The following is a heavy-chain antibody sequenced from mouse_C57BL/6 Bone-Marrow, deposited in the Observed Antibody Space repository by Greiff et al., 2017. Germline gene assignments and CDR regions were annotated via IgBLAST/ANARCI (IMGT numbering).Heavy chain of an antibody. CDR3: ARVPPYYGGAMDY. J-gene: IGHJ4*01. CDR2: ISSGGSYT. D-gene: IGHD1-1*02. CDR1: GFTFSSYG. V-gene: IGHV5-6*01. Sequence: EVKVVESGGDLVKPGGSLKLSCAASGFTFSSYGMSWVRQTPDKRLEWVATISSGGSYTYYPDSVKGRFTISRDNAKNTLYLQMSSLKSEDTAMYYCARVPPYYGGAMDYWGQGTSVTVSS.